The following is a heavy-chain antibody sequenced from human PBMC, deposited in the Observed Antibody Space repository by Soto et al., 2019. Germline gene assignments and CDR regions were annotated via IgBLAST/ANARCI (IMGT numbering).Heavy chain of an antibody. D-gene: IGHD1-26*01. V-gene: IGHV3-11*01. CDR1: GFTFSDYY. Sequence: GGSLRLSCAAPGFTFSDYYMSWIRQAPGKGLEWVSYISSSGSTIYYADSVKGRFTISRDNAKDSLYLQMNSLRAEDTAVYYCAGVTRIVGATTVVWFDPWGQGTLVTVSS. CDR3: AGVTRIVGATTVVWFDP. CDR2: ISSSGSTI. J-gene: IGHJ5*02.